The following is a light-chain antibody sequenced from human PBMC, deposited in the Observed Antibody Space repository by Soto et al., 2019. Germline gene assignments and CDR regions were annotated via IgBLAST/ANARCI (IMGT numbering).Light chain of an antibody. CDR1: QSVSSN. V-gene: IGKV3-15*01. Sequence: EIVMTQSPATLSVSPGERATLSCRASQSVSSNLAWYQQKPGQAPRLLIYGASTRATSTPARFSGSGSGTEFTLTISSLQSEDFAVYYCQQAYTFGQGTKLEIK. CDR2: GAS. CDR3: QQAYT. J-gene: IGKJ2*01.